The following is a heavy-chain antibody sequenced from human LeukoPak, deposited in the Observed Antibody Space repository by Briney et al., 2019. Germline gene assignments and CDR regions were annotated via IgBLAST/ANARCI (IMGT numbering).Heavy chain of an antibody. V-gene: IGHV1-18*01. J-gene: IGHJ4*02. CDR1: GYTFSSYN. D-gene: IGHD1-26*01. Sequence: GASVKVSCKASGYTFSSYNINWVRQAPGQGLEWMGWISAYNGNTNYAQKFQGRVTMTTDTSTSTAYMKLRSLRSDDTAVYYCARDSQWELLPDYWGQGTLVTVSS. CDR3: ARDSQWELLPDY. CDR2: ISAYNGNT.